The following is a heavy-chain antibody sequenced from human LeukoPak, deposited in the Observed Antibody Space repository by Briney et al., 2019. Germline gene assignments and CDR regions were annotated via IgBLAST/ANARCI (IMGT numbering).Heavy chain of an antibody. CDR3: ARPAGYQLPKEMFLFY. D-gene: IGHD2-2*01. J-gene: IGHJ4*02. Sequence: WASVKVSCKVSGYTLTELSMHWVRQAPGKGLEWMGGFDPEDGETIYAQKFQGRVTMTEDTSTDTAYMELSSLRSEDTAVYSCARPAGYQLPKEMFLFYWGQGTLVTVSS. CDR2: FDPEDGET. CDR1: GYTLTELS. V-gene: IGHV1-24*01.